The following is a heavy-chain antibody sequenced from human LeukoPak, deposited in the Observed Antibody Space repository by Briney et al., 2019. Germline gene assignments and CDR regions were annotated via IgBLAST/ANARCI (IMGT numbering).Heavy chain of an antibody. CDR2: ISGSGGST. D-gene: IGHD6-19*01. V-gene: IGHV3-23*01. CDR1: GFTFSSYG. Sequence: GGTLRLSCAASGFTFSSYGMSWVRQAPGKGLEWVSAISGSGGSTYYADSVKGRFTISRDNSKNTLYLQMNSLRAEDTAVYYCAKGTSSSGWRNYMDVWGKGTTVTVSS. J-gene: IGHJ6*03. CDR3: AKGTSSSGWRNYMDV.